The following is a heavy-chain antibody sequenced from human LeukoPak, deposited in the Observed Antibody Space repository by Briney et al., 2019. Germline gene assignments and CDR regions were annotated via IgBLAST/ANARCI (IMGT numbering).Heavy chain of an antibody. CDR2: INHSGST. V-gene: IGHV4-34*01. CDR3: ARGHPLRVTMIVVVTRHTPMYYFDY. J-gene: IGHJ4*02. CDR1: GGSFSGYY. Sequence: SETLSLTCAVYGGSFSGYYWSWIRQPPGKGLEWTGEINHSGSTNYNPSLKSRVTISVDTSKNQFSLKLSSVTAADTAVYYCARGHPLRVTMIVVVTRHTPMYYFDYWGQGTLVTVSS. D-gene: IGHD3-22*01.